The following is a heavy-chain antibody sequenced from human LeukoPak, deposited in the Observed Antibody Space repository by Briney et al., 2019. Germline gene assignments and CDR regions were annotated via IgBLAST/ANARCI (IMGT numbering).Heavy chain of an antibody. J-gene: IGHJ3*02. D-gene: IGHD4/OR15-4a*01. CDR3: ARDRGTTMVRSFDI. CDR2: ISASGSSI. Sequence: PGGSLRLSCAASGFTFSSYEMNWVRQAPGKGLEWASYISASGSSIYYADSVKGRFTISRDNAKNSLYLQMNSLRAEDTAVYYCARDRGTTMVRSFDIWGQGTMVTVSS. V-gene: IGHV3-48*03. CDR1: GFTFSSYE.